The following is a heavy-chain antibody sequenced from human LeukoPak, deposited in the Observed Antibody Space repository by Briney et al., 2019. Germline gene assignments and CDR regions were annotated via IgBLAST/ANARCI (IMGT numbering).Heavy chain of an antibody. CDR2: IYYSGRT. Sequence: SETLSLTCSVSGGSISRSSFHWGWIRQPPGKGLEWIGSIYYSGRTYYNPSLKSRVTISVDTSKNQFSLKLSSVTAADTAVYYCARGHYGDYDYWGQGTLVTVSS. D-gene: IGHD4-17*01. V-gene: IGHV4-39*07. CDR1: GGSISRSSFH. J-gene: IGHJ4*02. CDR3: ARGHYGDYDY.